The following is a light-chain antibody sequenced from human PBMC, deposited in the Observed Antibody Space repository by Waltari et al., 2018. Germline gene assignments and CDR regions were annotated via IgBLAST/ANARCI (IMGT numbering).Light chain of an antibody. CDR3: QQYNSYPMA. J-gene: IGKJ5*01. CDR1: QNIGNW. V-gene: IGKV1-5*03. CDR2: KAS. Sequence: DIQMTQSPSTLSASVGDRVPVTFRATQNIGNWLAWYQQKLGKAPKLLINKASSLESGVPSRFSGSGSGTEFTLTISSLQPDDFATYFCQQYNSYPMAFGQGTRLEIK.